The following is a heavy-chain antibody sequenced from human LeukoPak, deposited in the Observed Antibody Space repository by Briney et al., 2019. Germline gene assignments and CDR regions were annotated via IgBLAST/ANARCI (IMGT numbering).Heavy chain of an antibody. Sequence: QTGGSLRLSCAASGFTFSSYAMSWVRQAPGKGPEWVSAISGSGGSTYYADSVKGRFTISRDNSKNTLYLQMNSLRAEDTAVYYCAKGQRAARRYYYYYMDVWGKGTTVTVSS. CDR1: GFTFSSYA. CDR3: AKGQRAARRYYYYYMDV. V-gene: IGHV3-23*01. CDR2: ISGSGGST. D-gene: IGHD6-6*01. J-gene: IGHJ6*03.